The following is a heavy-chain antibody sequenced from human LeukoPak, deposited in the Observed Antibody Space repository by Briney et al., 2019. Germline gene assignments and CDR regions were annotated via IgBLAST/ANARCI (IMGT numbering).Heavy chain of an antibody. CDR1: GFTFSSYA. CDR3: ASLYSSSWSKDAFDI. D-gene: IGHD6-13*01. CDR2: ISGSGGST. V-gene: IGHV3-23*01. J-gene: IGHJ3*02. Sequence: SGGSLRLSCAASGFTFSSYAMSWARQAPGKGLEWVSAISGSGGSTYYADSVKGRFTISRDNSKNTLYLQMNSLRAEDTAVYYCASLYSSSWSKDAFDIWGQGTMVTVSS.